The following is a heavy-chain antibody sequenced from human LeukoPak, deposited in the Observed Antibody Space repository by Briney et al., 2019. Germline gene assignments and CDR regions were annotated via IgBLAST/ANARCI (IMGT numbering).Heavy chain of an antibody. CDR1: EGTFSSYT. CDR2: IIPILGIA. J-gene: IGHJ4*02. D-gene: IGHD4-23*01. CDR3: ARGIVYGGNTRYFDY. Sequence: SVKVSCKASEGTFSSYTISWVRQAPGQGLEWMGRIIPILGIANYAQKFQGRVTITADKSTSTAYMELSSLRSEDTAVYYCARGIVYGGNTRYFDYWGQGTLVTVSS. V-gene: IGHV1-69*02.